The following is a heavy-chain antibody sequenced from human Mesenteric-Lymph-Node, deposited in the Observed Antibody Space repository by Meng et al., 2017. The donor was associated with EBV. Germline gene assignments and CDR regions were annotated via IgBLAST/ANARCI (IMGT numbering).Heavy chain of an antibody. CDR3: AHRRREDTGYHSAFHY. V-gene: IGHV2-5*02. CDR1: GFPLTTSGVR. Sequence: QITLKESGPTLVKPIQTLTLACSFSGFPLTTSGVRVGWVRPPPGKALEWLALIYWDDDERYSPSLKNRLTVTKDTSKNQVVLTMTNMDPADTGTYYCAHRRREDTGYHSAFHYWGPGLRVTVDS. D-gene: IGHD5-12*01. J-gene: IGHJ4*02. CDR2: IYWDDDE.